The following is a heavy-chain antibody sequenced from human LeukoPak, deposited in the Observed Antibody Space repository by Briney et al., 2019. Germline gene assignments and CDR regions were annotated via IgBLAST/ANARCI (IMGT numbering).Heavy chain of an antibody. CDR2: ISCSGGST. Sequence: GGSLRLSCAPSGFTFSSYAVSWVRQAPGKGLEWVSAISCSGGSTYYADSVKGRFTTSRDNSKNTLYLQMNSLRAEDTAVYYCAKDRAFDIWGQGTMVTVSS. V-gene: IGHV3-23*01. J-gene: IGHJ3*02. CDR3: AKDRAFDI. CDR1: GFTFSSYA.